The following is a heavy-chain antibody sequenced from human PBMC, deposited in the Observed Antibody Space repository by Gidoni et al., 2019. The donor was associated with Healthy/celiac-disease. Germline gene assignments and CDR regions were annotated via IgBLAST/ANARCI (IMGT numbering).Heavy chain of an antibody. V-gene: IGHV3-33*01. CDR3: ARQTYRGSIRRGGMDV. CDR2: IWYDGSNK. D-gene: IGHD1-26*01. Sequence: GKGLEWVAVIWYDGSNKYYADSVKGRFTISRDNSKNTLYLQMNSLRAEDTAVYYCARQTYRGSIRRGGMDVWGQGTTVTVSS. J-gene: IGHJ6*02.